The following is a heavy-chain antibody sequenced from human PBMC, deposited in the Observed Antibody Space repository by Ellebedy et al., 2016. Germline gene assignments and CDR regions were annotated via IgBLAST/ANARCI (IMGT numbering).Heavy chain of an antibody. J-gene: IGHJ6*03. D-gene: IGHD3-9*01. CDR3: ARGHTATGYRFRYYYYYMDV. Sequence: GESLKISXAASGFTFSSYSMNWVRQAPGKGLEWVSSISSSSSYIYYADSVKGRFTISRDNAKNSLYLQMNSLRAEDTAVYYCARGHTATGYRFRYYYYYMDVWGKGTTVTVSS. V-gene: IGHV3-21*01. CDR2: ISSSSSYI. CDR1: GFTFSSYS.